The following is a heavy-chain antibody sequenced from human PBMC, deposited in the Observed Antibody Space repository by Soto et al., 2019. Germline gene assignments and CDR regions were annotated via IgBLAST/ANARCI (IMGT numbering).Heavy chain of an antibody. J-gene: IGHJ4*02. Sequence: SETLSLTCTVSGDSITSYGYYWICIRQAPGKGLEGIGNINHGGSTNYNPSLKSRVTISVDTSQNQFSLKLSSVTAADTAVYYCARGAACAKYWGQGTLVTVS. CDR1: GDSITSYGYY. CDR2: INHGGST. CDR3: ARGAACAKY. D-gene: IGHD6-13*01. V-gene: IGHV4-39*07.